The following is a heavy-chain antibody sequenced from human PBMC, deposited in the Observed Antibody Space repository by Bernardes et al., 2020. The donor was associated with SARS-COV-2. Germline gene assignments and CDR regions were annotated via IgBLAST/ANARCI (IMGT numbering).Heavy chain of an antibody. J-gene: IGHJ6*02. D-gene: IGHD3-10*02. CDR2: ISASGASP. CDR1: GFSFSTYA. Sequence: GGSLRLCCAASGFSFSTYAMSWVRQAPGKGLEWVSAISASGASPYYADSVKGRFTISRDNSKNTLSLRLNSLRPEDTAVYYCAKVLVGDYVRYYYYGMDVWGQGTTVTVSS. V-gene: IGHV3-23*01. CDR3: AKVLVGDYVRYYYYGMDV.